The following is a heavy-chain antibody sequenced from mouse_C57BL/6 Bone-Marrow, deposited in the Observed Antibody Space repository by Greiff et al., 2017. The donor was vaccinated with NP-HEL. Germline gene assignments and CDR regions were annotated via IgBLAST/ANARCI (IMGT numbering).Heavy chain of an antibody. Sequence: EVKLVESGGGLVKPGGSLKLSCAASGFTFSSYAMSWVRQTPEKRLAWVATISDGGSYTYYPDNVKGRFTISRDNAKNNLYLQRSHLKSEDTAMYYCARDRRLLRFLYAMDYWGQGTSVTVSS. J-gene: IGHJ4*01. CDR1: GFTFSSYA. CDR2: ISDGGSYT. V-gene: IGHV5-4*01. CDR3: ARDRRLLRFLYAMDY. D-gene: IGHD1-1*01.